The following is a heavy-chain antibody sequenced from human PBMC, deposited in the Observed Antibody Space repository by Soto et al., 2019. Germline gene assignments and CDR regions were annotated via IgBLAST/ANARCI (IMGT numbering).Heavy chain of an antibody. CDR3: ARGEGAFFYHGLDV. CDR2: MYDTGKSGYTPST. Sequence: QVQLQESGPRLVEPSATLSLTCSVSGASITSSYWTWIRRPPGKGLEWIAYMYDTGKSGYTPSTSYNPSLKSRVTMSVDTSKNQFSLTLTSVTAADTAVYYCARGEGAFFYHGLDVWGQGITVTVSS. V-gene: IGHV4-59*01. J-gene: IGHJ6*02. CDR1: GASITSSY.